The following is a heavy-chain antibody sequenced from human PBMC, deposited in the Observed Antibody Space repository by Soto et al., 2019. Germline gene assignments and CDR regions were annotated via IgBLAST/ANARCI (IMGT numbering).Heavy chain of an antibody. CDR2: IYAAGST. D-gene: IGHD3-10*01. V-gene: IGHV3-53*01. Sequence: EVQLVESGGGLIQPGKSLRLSCVASGFTVGSTFMTWVRQAPGKGLECVSVIYAAGSTYYTDSVKGRVTVSRDDSKNTMYPQMHSLRADDTAVYYCAGGPPISGDRLSGHYWGQGTLVTVSS. CDR3: AGGPPISGDRLSGHY. J-gene: IGHJ4*02. CDR1: GFTVGSTF.